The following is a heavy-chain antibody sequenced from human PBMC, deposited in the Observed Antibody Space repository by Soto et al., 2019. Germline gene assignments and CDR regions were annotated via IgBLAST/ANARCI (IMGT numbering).Heavy chain of an antibody. CDR1: GYTFSDYY. V-gene: IGHV1-2*04. Sequence: QVHLVQSGAEVKRAGASVTVSCMASGYTFSDYYIHWVRQAPGQGLQWMGCINPKSGDRRYAQMFRGWVFMTRDTSISTAYMEVSGLKSDDTAVYFCARGAEVEIELAAFDQWGQGTLVTVSA. CDR3: ARGAEVEIELAAFDQ. J-gene: IGHJ4*02. CDR2: INPKSGDR. D-gene: IGHD2-8*02.